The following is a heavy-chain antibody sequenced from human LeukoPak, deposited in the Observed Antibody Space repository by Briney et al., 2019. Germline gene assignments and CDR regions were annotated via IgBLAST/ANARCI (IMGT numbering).Heavy chain of an antibody. CDR1: GFTFSSYG. D-gene: IGHD3/OR15-3a*01. CDR3: SKEAGVAGATWTIDS. J-gene: IGHJ4*02. CDR2: ISGSGGST. Sequence: PGGSLRLSCAASGFTFSSYGMSLVRQAPGKGLEWVSAISGSGGSTYYADSVKGRFTISRDNSKNTLYLRMSTLRAEDTAVYYCSKEAGVAGATWTIDSWGQGTLVTVSS. V-gene: IGHV3-23*01.